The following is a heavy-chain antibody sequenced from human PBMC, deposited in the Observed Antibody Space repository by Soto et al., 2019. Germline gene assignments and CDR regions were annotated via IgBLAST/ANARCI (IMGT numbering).Heavy chain of an antibody. D-gene: IGHD3-16*01. Sequence: SETLSLTCAVAGGSISSGGYSWSWIRQPPGKGLEWIGYIYHSGSTYYNPSLKSRISINPDTSNNQLSLQLNSVTPDDTAVYYCARLIGNSWLDSWGQGTLVTVSS. J-gene: IGHJ5*01. CDR3: ARLIGNSWLDS. V-gene: IGHV4-30-2*05. CDR1: GGSISSGGYS. CDR2: IYHSGST.